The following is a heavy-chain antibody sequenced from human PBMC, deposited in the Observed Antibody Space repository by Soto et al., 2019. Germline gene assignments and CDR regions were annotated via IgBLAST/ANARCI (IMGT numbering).Heavy chain of an antibody. D-gene: IGHD6-13*01. Sequence: EVQLVESGGGLVQPGRSLRLSCEASGFTFDDYAMHSVRQARGKGLEWVSGISWNSGSIGYADSVKGRFTISRDNAKNSLYLQMNSLRAEDTALYYCAKGLYSSSWYWPAQHWGQGTLVTVSS. V-gene: IGHV3-9*01. CDR2: ISWNSGSI. CDR3: AKGLYSSSWYWPAQH. J-gene: IGHJ1*01. CDR1: GFTFDDYA.